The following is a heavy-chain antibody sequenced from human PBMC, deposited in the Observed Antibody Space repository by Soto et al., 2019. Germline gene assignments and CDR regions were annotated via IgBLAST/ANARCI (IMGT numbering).Heavy chain of an antibody. J-gene: IGHJ6*02. V-gene: IGHV3-53*01. CDR3: ARVMGRNHDQFYGFDV. CDR1: GFTVNTNY. D-gene: IGHD2-8*01. CDR2: IYSGGST. Sequence: QLVESGGGLIQPGGSLRLSCAASGFTVNTNYMTWVRQAPGKGLEWVSVIYSGGSTYYADSVKGRFTITRDNSKNTVYLQMNSLRAEDTALYYCARVMGRNHDQFYGFDVWGRGTTVTVSS.